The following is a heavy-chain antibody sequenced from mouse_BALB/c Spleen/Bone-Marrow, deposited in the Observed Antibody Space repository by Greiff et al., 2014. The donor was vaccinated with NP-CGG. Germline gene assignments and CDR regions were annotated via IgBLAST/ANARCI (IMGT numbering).Heavy chain of an antibody. J-gene: IGHJ2*01. Sequence: EVQLQQSGAELVKPGASVKSSCTASGFNIKDTYMNWVKQRAEQGLEWIGRIDPANGYTEYDPKFQGKATIIADTSSNTAYLQLGSLPSEDAAVYYCAALYGTFDYWAQGTTLTVSS. CDR1: GFNIKDTY. CDR3: AALYGTFDY. V-gene: IGHV14-3*02. D-gene: IGHD4-1*01. CDR2: IDPANGYT.